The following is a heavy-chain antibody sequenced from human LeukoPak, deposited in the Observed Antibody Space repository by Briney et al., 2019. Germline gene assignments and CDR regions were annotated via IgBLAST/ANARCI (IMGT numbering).Heavy chain of an antibody. CDR3: ARADYGESNWFDP. J-gene: IGHJ5*02. V-gene: IGHV1-69*05. CDR2: IIPIFGTA. D-gene: IGHD4-17*01. Sequence: SVKVSCKASGGTFSSYAISWVRQAPGQGLEWMGGIIPIFGTANYAQEFQGRVTITTDESTSTAYMELSSLRSEDTAVYYCARADYGESNWFDPWGQGTLVTVSS. CDR1: GGTFSSYA.